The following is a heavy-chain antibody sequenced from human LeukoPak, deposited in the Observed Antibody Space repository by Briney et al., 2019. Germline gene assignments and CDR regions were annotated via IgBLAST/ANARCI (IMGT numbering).Heavy chain of an antibody. J-gene: IGHJ4*02. Sequence: GGSLRLSCAASGFTFRNYAMHWVRQAPGKGLEWVAVISYDGSNKYYADSVKGRFTISRDNSKNTLYLQMNSLRAEDTAVYYCAREYYSSGFDVWGQGSLVSVSS. CDR2: ISYDGSNK. CDR1: GFTFRNYA. CDR3: AREYYSSGFDV. D-gene: IGHD6-25*01. V-gene: IGHV3-30*04.